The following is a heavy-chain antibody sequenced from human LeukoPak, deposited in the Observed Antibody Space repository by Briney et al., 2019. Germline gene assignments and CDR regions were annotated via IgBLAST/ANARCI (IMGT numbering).Heavy chain of an antibody. CDR2: STSTNTI. V-gene: IGHV3-69-1*01. CDR3: ASLYGDLEDY. J-gene: IGHJ4*02. Sequence: GGSLRLSCAASGLTFSDNYMSWIRQAPGKGLEWVSYSTSTNTIYYADSVKGRFTISRDNAKNSLYLQMNSLRAEDTAVYYCASLYGDLEDYWGQGTLVTVSS. D-gene: IGHD4-17*01. CDR1: GLTFSDNY.